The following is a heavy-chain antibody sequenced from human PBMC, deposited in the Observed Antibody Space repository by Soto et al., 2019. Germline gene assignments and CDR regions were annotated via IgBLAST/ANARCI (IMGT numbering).Heavy chain of an antibody. CDR3: ATPYETGFDP. Sequence: QLQLVQSAAEVKKPGASVRVSCKAYGYPFIKYGISWIRQAPEQGLEWMGWIKADSGYTNYAQKFQGRVTMTADTSSDTAFMGLRSLRLDDTAVYFCATPYETGFDPWGQGPLV. CDR2: IKADSGYT. CDR1: GYPFIKYG. V-gene: IGHV1-18*04. D-gene: IGHD5-12*01. J-gene: IGHJ5*02.